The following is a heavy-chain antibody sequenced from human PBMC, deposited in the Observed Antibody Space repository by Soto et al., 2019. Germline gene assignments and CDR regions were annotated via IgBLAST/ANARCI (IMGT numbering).Heavy chain of an antibody. Sequence: QPGGSLRLSCAASGFTFSSYEMNWVRQAPGKGLEWVSYISSSCSTIYYADSVKGRFTISRDNAKNSLYLQMNGLRAEDTAVYYCARVRIVVVTTYPGDYYGMDVWGQGTTVTVSS. V-gene: IGHV3-48*03. CDR3: ARVRIVVVTTYPGDYYGMDV. D-gene: IGHD2-21*02. CDR2: ISSSCSTI. CDR1: GFTFSSYE. J-gene: IGHJ6*02.